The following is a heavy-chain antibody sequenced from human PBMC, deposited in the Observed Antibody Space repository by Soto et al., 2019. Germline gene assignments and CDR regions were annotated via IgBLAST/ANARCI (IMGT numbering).Heavy chain of an antibody. CDR2: ISAYNGNT. D-gene: IGHD3-3*01. Sequence: ASVKVSCKASGYTFTSYGISWVRQAPGQGLEWMGWISAYNGNTNYAQKLQGRVTMTTDTSTSTAYMELRSLRSDDTAVYYCALDPFPVFCRGYWRPTSSLIGFNPLDQRTLVTFSS. CDR1: GYTFTSYG. CDR3: ALDPFPVFCRGYWRPTSSLIGFNP. J-gene: IGHJ5*02. V-gene: IGHV1-18*01.